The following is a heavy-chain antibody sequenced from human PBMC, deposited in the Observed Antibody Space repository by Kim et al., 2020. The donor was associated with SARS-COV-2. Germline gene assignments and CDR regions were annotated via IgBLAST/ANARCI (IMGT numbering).Heavy chain of an antibody. CDR2: ISYDGDKK. CDR3: AKEWFSQGYCGSTTCPPFTS. D-gene: IGHD2-2*01. CDR1: GFTFSSFG. J-gene: IGHJ5*02. V-gene: IGHV3-30*18. Sequence: GGSLRLSCAASGFTFSSFGMHWVRQAPGKGLEWVAVISYDGDKKYYTDSVKGRFTISRDDFENTVYLQMNSLRAEDTAVYHCAKEWFSQGYCGSTTCPPFTSWGQGTVVTVSS.